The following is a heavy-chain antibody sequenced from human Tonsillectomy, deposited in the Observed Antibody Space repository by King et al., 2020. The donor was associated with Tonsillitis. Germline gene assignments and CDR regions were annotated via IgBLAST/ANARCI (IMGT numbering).Heavy chain of an antibody. J-gene: IGHJ4*02. CDR2: IKSKSDGGTT. D-gene: IGHD6-19*01. Sequence: VQLVESGGGLVKPGGSLRLSCAASGFTFSNAWMSWVRQAPGKGLEWVGRIKSKSDGGTTDYAAPVKGRFTMSRDDSKNTLYLQMNSLKTEDTSVYYCTTEPEYGSDRPAFDYWGQGTLVTVSS. V-gene: IGHV3-15*01. CDR1: GFTFSNAW. CDR3: TTEPEYGSDRPAFDY.